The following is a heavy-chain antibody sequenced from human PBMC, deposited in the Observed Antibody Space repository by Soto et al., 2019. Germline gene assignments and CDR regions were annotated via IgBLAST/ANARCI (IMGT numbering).Heavy chain of an antibody. CDR2: ISYDGSNK. D-gene: IGHD6-13*01. J-gene: IGHJ6*03. V-gene: IGHV3-30*18. CDR3: AKDLAAAGTYYYYMDV. Sequence: GGSLRLSCAASGFTFSSYGMHWVRQAPGKGLEWVAVISYDGSNKYYADSVKGRSTISRDNSKNTLYLQMNSLRAEDTAVYYCAKDLAAAGTYYYYMDVWGKGTTVTVSS. CDR1: GFTFSSYG.